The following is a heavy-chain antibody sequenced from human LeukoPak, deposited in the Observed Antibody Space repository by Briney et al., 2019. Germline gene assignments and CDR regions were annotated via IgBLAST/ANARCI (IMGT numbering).Heavy chain of an antibody. V-gene: IGHV3-7*04. CDR3: ARDGLGDAFDI. CDR2: IKRDGSEK. J-gene: IGHJ3*02. CDR1: GFTFSSYW. Sequence: GGSLRLSCAASGFTFSSYWMSWVRQAPGKGLEWVANIKRDGSEKYYVDSVKGRFTISRDNAKNSLYLQMNSLRAEDTAVYYCARDGLGDAFDIWGQGTMVTVSS. D-gene: IGHD5-12*01.